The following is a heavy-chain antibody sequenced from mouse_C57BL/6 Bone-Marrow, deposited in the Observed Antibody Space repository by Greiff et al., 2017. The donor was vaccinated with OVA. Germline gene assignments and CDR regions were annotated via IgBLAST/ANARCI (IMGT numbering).Heavy chain of an antibody. CDR3: ARHEIYYYGSSHYWYFDV. D-gene: IGHD1-1*01. CDR1: GYTFTEYT. J-gene: IGHJ1*03. Sequence: QVQLQQSGAELVKPGASVKLSCKASGYTFTEYTIHWVKQRSGQGLEWIGWFYPGSGSIKYNEKFKEKATLTADKSSSTVYMELSRLTSEDSAVYFCARHEIYYYGSSHYWYFDVWGTGTTVTVSS. V-gene: IGHV1-62-2*01. CDR2: FYPGSGSI.